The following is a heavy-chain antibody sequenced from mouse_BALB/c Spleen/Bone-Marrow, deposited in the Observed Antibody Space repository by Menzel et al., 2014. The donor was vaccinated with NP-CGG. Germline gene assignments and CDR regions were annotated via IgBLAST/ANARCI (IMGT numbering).Heavy chain of an antibody. V-gene: IGHV1-74*01. CDR3: ARFGNYEGFAY. Sequence: VQLQQSGDDLVKPGASVKLSCKASGYTFTSYWMNWVKQRPGQGLEWIGMIHPSGSETRLNQNFKDKATLTVDKSSSTAYMQLSSPTSEDSAVYYCARFGNYEGFAYWGQGTLVTVSA. CDR2: IHPSGSET. D-gene: IGHD2-1*01. CDR1: GYTFTSYW. J-gene: IGHJ3*01.